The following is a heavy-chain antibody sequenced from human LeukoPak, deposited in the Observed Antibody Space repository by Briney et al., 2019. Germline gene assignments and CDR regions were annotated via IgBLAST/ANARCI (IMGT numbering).Heavy chain of an antibody. CDR1: GYSFTSYW. CDR3: ARRPGYYYGSGSYYKTYYFDY. V-gene: IGHV5-51*01. Sequence: GESLKISCKGSGYSFTSYWIGWVRQMPGKGLEWMGIIYPGDSDTRYSPSSQGQVTISADKSISTAYLQWSSLKASDTAMYYCARRPGYYYGSGSYYKTYYFDYWGQGTLVTVSS. J-gene: IGHJ4*02. D-gene: IGHD3-10*01. CDR2: IYPGDSDT.